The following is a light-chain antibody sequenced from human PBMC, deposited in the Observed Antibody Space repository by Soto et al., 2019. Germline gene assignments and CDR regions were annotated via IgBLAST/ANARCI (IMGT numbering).Light chain of an antibody. CDR3: QAWDTSAVI. CDR2: QDT. J-gene: IGLJ2*01. Sequence: SYELTQPPSVSVSPGQTASITCFGDKLADKYASWYQVKPGQSPVLDIYQDTKRPSGIPERFSGSTSGTTATLTISGTQGMDEADYFCQAWDTSAVIFGGGTKLTVL. CDR1: KLADKY. V-gene: IGLV3-1*01.